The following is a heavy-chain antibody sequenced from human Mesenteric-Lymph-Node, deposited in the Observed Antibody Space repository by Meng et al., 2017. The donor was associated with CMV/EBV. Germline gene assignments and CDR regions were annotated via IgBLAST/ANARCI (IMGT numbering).Heavy chain of an antibody. CDR2: ISYDGSNK. D-gene: IGHD2-2*02. Sequence: FTFSSYAMHWVRQAPGKGLEWVAVISYDGSNKYYADSVKGRFTISRDNSKNTLYLQMNSLRAEDTAVYYCARQYCSSTSCYTSWFDPWGQGTLVTVSS. CDR1: FTFSSYA. J-gene: IGHJ5*02. V-gene: IGHV3-30*04. CDR3: ARQYCSSTSCYTSWFDP.